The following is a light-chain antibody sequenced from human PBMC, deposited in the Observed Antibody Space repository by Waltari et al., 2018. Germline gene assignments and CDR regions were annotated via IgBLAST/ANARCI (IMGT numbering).Light chain of an antibody. CDR3: QQYYGSPT. CDR2: WAS. CDR1: QSVLYSSNNKNY. V-gene: IGKV4-1*01. J-gene: IGKJ2*01. Sequence: DIVMTQSPDSLAVSLGERATINCKSSQSVLYSSNNKNYLAWYRQKPGQPPKLLIYWASTRESGVPDRFSVSGSGTDFTLTISSLQAEDVAVYYCQQYYGSPTFGQGTKLEIK.